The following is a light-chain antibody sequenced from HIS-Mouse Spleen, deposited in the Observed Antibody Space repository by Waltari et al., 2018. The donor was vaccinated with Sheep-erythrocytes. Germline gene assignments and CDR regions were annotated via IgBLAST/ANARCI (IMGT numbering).Light chain of an antibody. CDR2: AAS. J-gene: IGKJ4*01. V-gene: IGKV1D-8*02. CDR3: QQYYSFPLT. Sequence: AIWMTQSPSLLSASTGDRVTISFRMSQGISSYLVWYQQKPGKAPELLIYAASTLQSGVPSRFSGSGSGTDFTLTISCLQSEDFATYYCQQYYSFPLTFGGGTKVEIK. CDR1: QGISSY.